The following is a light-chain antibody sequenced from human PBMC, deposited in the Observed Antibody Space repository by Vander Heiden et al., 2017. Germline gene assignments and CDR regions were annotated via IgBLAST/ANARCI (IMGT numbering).Light chain of an antibody. J-gene: IGLJ3*02. CDR2: DYS. V-gene: IGLV3-21*02. CDR3: QVWDSSSDPQLV. CDR1: NIGSKS. Sequence: SYVLTQPPSVSVAPGQTARITCGGNNIGSKSVHGYQQKPGQAPVLLVYDYSGRPSGIPERFSGSNSGNTATLTISRFEAGDEADYYCQVWDSSSDPQLVFGGGTKLTVL.